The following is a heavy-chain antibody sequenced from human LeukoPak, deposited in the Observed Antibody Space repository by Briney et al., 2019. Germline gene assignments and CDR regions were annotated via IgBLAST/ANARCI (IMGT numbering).Heavy chain of an antibody. CDR2: IYYSGST. D-gene: IGHD3-22*01. V-gene: IGHV4-59*11. Sequence: SETLSLTCAVSGGSLSSHYWSWIRQPPGKGLEWIGYIYYSGSTNYNPSLKSRVTISVDTSKNQFSLKLSSVTAADTAVYYCAREGGNYYDSSGYYYEGGYFDYWGQGTLVTVSS. CDR3: AREGGNYYDSSGYYYEGGYFDY. CDR1: GGSLSSHY. J-gene: IGHJ4*02.